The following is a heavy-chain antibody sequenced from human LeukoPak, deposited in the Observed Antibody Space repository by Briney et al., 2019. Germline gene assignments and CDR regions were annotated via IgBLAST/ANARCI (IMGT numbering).Heavy chain of an antibody. D-gene: IGHD2-15*01. J-gene: IGHJ4*02. V-gene: IGHV3-7*01. Sequence: GGSLRLSCAASGFTFSSYWMSWVRQAPGKGLEWVAYIKQDGSEKYKVDSAKVQFTFSKDNAKNSLYLKISSLSAETTVFYYCGRLFWSGGSCYLDYWGQGTPVTVSS. CDR1: GFTFSSYW. CDR2: IKQDGSEK. CDR3: GRLFWSGGSCYLDY.